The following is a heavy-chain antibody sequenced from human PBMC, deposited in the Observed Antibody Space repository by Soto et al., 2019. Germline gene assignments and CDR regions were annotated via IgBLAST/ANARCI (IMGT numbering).Heavy chain of an antibody. J-gene: IGHJ3*02. CDR2: IYPGDSDT. CDR1: GYSFTDYW. D-gene: IGHD3-3*01. V-gene: IGHV5-51*01. CDR3: ARHRNFGFWSDAAADGFDI. Sequence: GESLKISCKGSGYSFTDYWIGWVRQMRGKGLEWMGIIYPGDSDTRYSPSFQGQVTISADKSISTAYLQWSSLKASDTGMYYCARHRNFGFWSDAAADGFDIWGQGTMVTVAS.